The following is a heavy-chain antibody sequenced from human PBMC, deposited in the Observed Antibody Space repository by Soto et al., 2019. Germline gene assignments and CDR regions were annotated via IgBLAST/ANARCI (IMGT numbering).Heavy chain of an antibody. CDR2: VYHSGST. V-gene: IGHV4-30-4*01. J-gene: IGHJ4*02. CDR3: ARDLSPPLFDY. Sequence: QVQLQESGPGLVKPSQTLSLTCTVSGDSISSADYYWSWIRQPPGQGLEWIGYVYHSGSTYYNPSLKSQVTMSIDPSKNQFPLNLSSVPAGDPAVYYCARDLSPPLFDYWGQGTLVTVSS. CDR1: GDSISSADYY.